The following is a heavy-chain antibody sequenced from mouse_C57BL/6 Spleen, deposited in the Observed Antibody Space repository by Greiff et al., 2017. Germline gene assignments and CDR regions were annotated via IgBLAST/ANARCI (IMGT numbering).Heavy chain of an antibody. CDR1: GYSITSGYY. D-gene: IGHD3-2*02. CDR3: ARDGTKDSSGYGFAY. CDR2: ISYDGSN. V-gene: IGHV3-6*01. Sequence: EVQLQESGPGLVKPSQSLSLTCSVTGYSITSGYYWNWIRQFPGNKLEWMGYISYDGSNNYNPSLKNRISITRDTSKNQFFLKLNSVTTEDTATYYCARDGTKDSSGYGFAYWGQGTLVTVSA. J-gene: IGHJ3*01.